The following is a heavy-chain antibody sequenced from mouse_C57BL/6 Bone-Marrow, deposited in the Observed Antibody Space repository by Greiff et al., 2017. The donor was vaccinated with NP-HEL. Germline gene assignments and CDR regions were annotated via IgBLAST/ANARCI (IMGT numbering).Heavy chain of an antibody. CDR3: ARFPYYNGSLWYFDV. CDR2: IFIGNGYT. D-gene: IGHD1-1*01. Sequence: VQLKQSGAELVRPGSSVKMSCKTSGYTFTSYGINWVKQRPGPGLEWIGYIFIGNGYTEYNEKFKGKATLTSDTSSSTAYMQLSSLTSEDSAIYFVARFPYYNGSLWYFDVWGTGTTVTVSS. V-gene: IGHV1-58*01. J-gene: IGHJ1*03. CDR1: GYTFTSYG.